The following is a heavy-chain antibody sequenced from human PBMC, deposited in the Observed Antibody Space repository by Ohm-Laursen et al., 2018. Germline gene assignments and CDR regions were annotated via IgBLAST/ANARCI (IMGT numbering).Heavy chain of an antibody. V-gene: IGHV4-4*07. D-gene: IGHD2-2*01. J-gene: IGHJ6*02. CDR2: INISGT. CDR3: ARDCGPYQLQYYYYGMDV. Sequence: GTLSLTCTVSGGSINNYYWSWIRQPAGKGLEWIGRINISGTNYNPSLKSRVTMSVDTSKNQFSLNLSSVTAADTAVYYCARDCGPYQLQYYYYGMDVWGQGTTVTVSS. CDR1: GGSINNYY.